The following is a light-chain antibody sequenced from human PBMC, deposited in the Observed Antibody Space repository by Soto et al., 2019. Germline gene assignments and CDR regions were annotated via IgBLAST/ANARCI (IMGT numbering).Light chain of an antibody. Sequence: QSVLTQPASVSGSPGQSITISCTGTSSDVGGYNYVSWYQQHPGEAPKLMIYEVTNRPSGVSNRFSGSKSGNTASLTISGLQAEDEDDYYCSSSTSSSPYVFGTGNKVTVL. CDR2: EVT. CDR3: SSSTSSSPYV. V-gene: IGLV2-14*01. CDR1: SSDVGGYNY. J-gene: IGLJ1*01.